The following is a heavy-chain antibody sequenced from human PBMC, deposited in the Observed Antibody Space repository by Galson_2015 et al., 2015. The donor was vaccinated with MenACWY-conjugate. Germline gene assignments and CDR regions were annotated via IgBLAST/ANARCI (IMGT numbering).Heavy chain of an antibody. J-gene: IGHJ4*02. CDR3: ARPASGYSSSCDY. CDR2: IYPDDSDT. D-gene: IGHD6-13*01. CDR1: GYSFTTYW. Sequence: QSGAEVKKPGESLEISCKASGYSFTTYWIGWVRQMPGKGLEWMGIIYPDDSDTRYSPSFQGQVTISADKSISTAYLQWSSLKASDTAMYYCARPASGYSSSCDYWGQGTLVTVSS. V-gene: IGHV5-51*03.